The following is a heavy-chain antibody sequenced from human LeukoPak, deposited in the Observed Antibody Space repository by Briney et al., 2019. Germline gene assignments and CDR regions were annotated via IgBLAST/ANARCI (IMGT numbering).Heavy chain of an antibody. J-gene: IGHJ6*02. CDR2: IYYSGST. CDR3: AGQTDYSPRYGMTV. V-gene: IGHV4-59*08. CDR1: GGSISSYY. Sequence: SETLSLTCTVSGGSISSYYWSWTRQPPGKGLEWIGYIYYSGSTNYNPSLKSRVTISVDTSKNQFSLKLSSVTAADTAVYYCAGQTDYSPRYGMTVWGQGPRSPSP. D-gene: IGHD3-9*01.